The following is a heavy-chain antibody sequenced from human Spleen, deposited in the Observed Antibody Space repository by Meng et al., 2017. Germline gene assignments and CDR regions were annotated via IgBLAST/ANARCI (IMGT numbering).Heavy chain of an antibody. D-gene: IGHD5-18*01. Sequence: QAPGQGLEWMGWINPNSGGTNYPQKFQGRATMTRDTSISTAYMELSRLRSDDTAVYYCATGYSYGAQGFDIWGQGTMVTGS. CDR2: INPNSGGT. J-gene: IGHJ3*02. CDR3: ATGYSYGAQGFDI. V-gene: IGHV1-2*02.